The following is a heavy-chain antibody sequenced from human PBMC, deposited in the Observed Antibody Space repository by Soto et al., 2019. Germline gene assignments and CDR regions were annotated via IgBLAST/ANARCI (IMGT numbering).Heavy chain of an antibody. Sequence: ESLKISCKGSGYSFTSYWIGWVRQMPGKGLEWMGIIYPGDSDTRYSPSFQGQVTISADKSISTAYLQWSSLKASDTAMYYCARLQGSYEWFPTMDVWGKGTTVTVSS. V-gene: IGHV5-51*01. D-gene: IGHD3-3*01. CDR2: IYPGDSDT. J-gene: IGHJ6*03. CDR1: GYSFTSYW. CDR3: ARLQGSYEWFPTMDV.